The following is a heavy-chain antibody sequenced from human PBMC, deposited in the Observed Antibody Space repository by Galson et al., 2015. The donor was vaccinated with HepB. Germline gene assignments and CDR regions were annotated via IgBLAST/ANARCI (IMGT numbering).Heavy chain of an antibody. CDR2: ISSSSSFI. Sequence: SLRLSCAASGFTFSTHLLNWVRQAPGKGLEWVSSISSSSSFIYYADSVKGRFTISRDNAKNSVYLQMNSLRDEDTAVYYCVRDRCLRGGACYFDYWGQGALVTVSS. D-gene: IGHD2-21*02. V-gene: IGHV3-21*01. J-gene: IGHJ4*02. CDR3: VRDRCLRGGACYFDY. CDR1: GFTFSTHL.